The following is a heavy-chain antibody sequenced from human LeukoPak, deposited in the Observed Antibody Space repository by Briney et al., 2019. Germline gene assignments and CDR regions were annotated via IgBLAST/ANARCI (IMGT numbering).Heavy chain of an antibody. CDR3: TRYNTDHFDY. D-gene: IGHD1-14*01. CDR1: GFTFGGYG. J-gene: IGHJ4*02. Sequence: GGSLRLSCAGSGFTFGGYGMHWFRQTPGKGLEWVAVIAYDGSRAFYADSVKGRFTISRDNSKNTMSVQMDDLRAEDTAVYYCTRYNTDHFDYWGQGTLVTVSS. CDR2: IAYDGSRA. V-gene: IGHV3-33*01.